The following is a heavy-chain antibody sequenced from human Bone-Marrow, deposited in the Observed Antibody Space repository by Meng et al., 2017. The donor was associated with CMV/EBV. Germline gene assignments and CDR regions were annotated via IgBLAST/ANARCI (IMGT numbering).Heavy chain of an antibody. CDR2: MNPNSGNT. CDR3: ARAEVGALIDY. Sequence: CKALGYTFTSYDISGVRQATGQGLEWMGWMNPNSGNTGYAQKFQGRVTMTRNTSISTAYMELSSLRSEDTAVYYCARAEVGALIDYWGQGTLVTVSS. J-gene: IGHJ4*02. CDR1: GYTFTSYD. V-gene: IGHV1-8*01. D-gene: IGHD1-26*01.